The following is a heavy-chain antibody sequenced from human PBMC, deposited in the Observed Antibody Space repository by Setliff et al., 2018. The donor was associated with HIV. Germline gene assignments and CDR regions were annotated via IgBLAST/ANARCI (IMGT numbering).Heavy chain of an antibody. Sequence: PSETLSLTCAVYGGSFSGYYWSWIRQPPGKGLECIGEINHSGSTNHNPSLKSRVTISVDTSKNQFSLRLSSVTAADTAVYYCARTHYNFNLLEYYYYYYMDVWGKGTTVTVSS. CDR1: GGSFSGYY. CDR3: ARTHYNFNLLEYYYYYYMDV. J-gene: IGHJ6*03. V-gene: IGHV4-34*01. D-gene: IGHD3-3*01. CDR2: INHSGST.